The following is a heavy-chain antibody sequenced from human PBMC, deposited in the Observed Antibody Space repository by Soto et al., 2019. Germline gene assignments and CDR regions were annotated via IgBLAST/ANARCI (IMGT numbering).Heavy chain of an antibody. J-gene: IGHJ4*02. V-gene: IGHV3-9*01. CDR3: VRSRGLAGRTLAL. CDR1: GFTFDDYA. D-gene: IGHD6-13*01. CDR2: ITWNSGDK. Sequence: EVQLVESGGGLVQPGMSLRLSCAASGFTFDDYAMHWVRQAPGKGLEWVSGITWNSGDKTYTGSVKGLFSISRDNAENSLYLHMNSLRPEDTACYYCVRSRGLAGRTLALWGQGTLVTVSS.